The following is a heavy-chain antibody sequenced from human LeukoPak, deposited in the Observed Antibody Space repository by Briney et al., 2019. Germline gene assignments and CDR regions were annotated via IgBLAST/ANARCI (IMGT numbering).Heavy chain of an antibody. CDR3: ARRDSSSCIDY. V-gene: IGHV4-59*08. J-gene: IGHJ4*02. Sequence: SETLSLTCTVSGGSISSYYWSWIRQPPGKGLDWIGYIYYSGSTNYNPSLKSRVTISVDTSKNQFSLKLSSVTAADTAVYYCARRDSSSCIDYWGQGTLVTVSS. CDR1: GGSISSYY. CDR2: IYYSGST. D-gene: IGHD6-13*01.